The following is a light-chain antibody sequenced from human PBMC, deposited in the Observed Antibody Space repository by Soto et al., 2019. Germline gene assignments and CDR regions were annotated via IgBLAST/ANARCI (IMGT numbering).Light chain of an antibody. Sequence: RVMTQSPVTLSVSPGERVTLSGSASQAISNNLAWYEQKPGQPPRLLIFDASTRATGIPARCSGSGAGTDFTLTISSLQSEDFAVYYCQQANDWPPAFGQGTRV. V-gene: IGKV3-15*01. CDR2: DAS. J-gene: IGKJ1*01. CDR3: QQANDWPPA. CDR1: QAISNN.